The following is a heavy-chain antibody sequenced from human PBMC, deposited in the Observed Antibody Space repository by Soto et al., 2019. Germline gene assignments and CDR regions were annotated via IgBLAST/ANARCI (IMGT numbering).Heavy chain of an antibody. J-gene: IGHJ6*02. Sequence: EVQLVESGGGLVKPGGSLRLSCAASGFTFSSYSMNWVRQAPGKGLEWVSSISSSSSYIYYADSVKGRFTISRDNAKNSLYLQVNSLRAEDTAVYYCARDGGNGYCDAFRAYYYYGMDVWGQGTTVTVSS. CDR3: ARDGGNGYCDAFRAYYYYGMDV. CDR1: GFTFSSYS. CDR2: ISSSSSYI. V-gene: IGHV3-21*01. D-gene: IGHD2-15*01.